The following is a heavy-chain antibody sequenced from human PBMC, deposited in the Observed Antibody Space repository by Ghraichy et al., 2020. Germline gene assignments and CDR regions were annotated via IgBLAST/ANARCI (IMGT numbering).Heavy chain of an antibody. Sequence: GGSLRLSCAASGFTFSSYSVNWVRQAPGKGLEWVSSIYYADSVKGRFTISRDNAKTSLSLQMNSLRAEDTAVYYCARGTAAAGTTWYYFDYWGQGTLVTVSS. J-gene: IGHJ4*02. V-gene: IGHV3-21*04. CDR1: GFTFSSYS. CDR2: I. D-gene: IGHD6-13*01. CDR3: ARGTAAAGTTWYYFDY.